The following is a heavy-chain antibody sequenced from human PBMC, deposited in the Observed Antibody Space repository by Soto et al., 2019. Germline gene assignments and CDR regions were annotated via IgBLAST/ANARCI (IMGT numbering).Heavy chain of an antibody. J-gene: IGHJ5*02. CDR3: VRPYSSSWYWFDP. CDR1: GGSISSSSYY. V-gene: IGHV4-39*01. D-gene: IGHD6-13*01. Sequence: SETLSLTCTVSGGSISSSSYYWGWIRQPPGKGLEWIGSIYYSGSTYYNPSLKSRVTISVDTSKNQFSLKLSSVTAADTAVYYCVRPYSSSWYWFDPWGQGTLVTVSS. CDR2: IYYSGST.